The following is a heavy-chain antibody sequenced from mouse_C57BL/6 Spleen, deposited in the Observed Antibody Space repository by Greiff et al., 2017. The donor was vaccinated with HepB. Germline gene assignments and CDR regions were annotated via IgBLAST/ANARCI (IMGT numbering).Heavy chain of an antibody. CDR1: GYTFTSYW. V-gene: IGHV1-69*01. CDR3: ARNGKNFDY. Sequence: VQLQQPGAELVMPGASVKLSCKASGYTFTSYWMHWVKQRPGQGLEWIGEIDPSDSYTNYNQKFKGKSTLTVDKSSSTAYMQLSSLTPEDSAVYYCARNGKNFDYWGQGTTLTVSS. D-gene: IGHD2-1*01. CDR2: IDPSDSYT. J-gene: IGHJ2*01.